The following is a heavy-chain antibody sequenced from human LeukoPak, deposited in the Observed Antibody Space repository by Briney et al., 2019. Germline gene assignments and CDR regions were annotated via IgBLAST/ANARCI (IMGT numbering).Heavy chain of an antibody. CDR2: NYYSGST. Sequence: PSETLSLTCTVSGGSISSSSYYWGWIRQPPGKGLEWIGSNYYSGSTYYNPSLKSRVTISVDTSKNQFSLKLSSVTAADTAVYYCARGWNYYDSSGYYHYFDYWGQGTLVTVSS. V-gene: IGHV4-39*07. D-gene: IGHD3-22*01. CDR3: ARGWNYYDSSGYYHYFDY. J-gene: IGHJ4*02. CDR1: GGSISSSSYY.